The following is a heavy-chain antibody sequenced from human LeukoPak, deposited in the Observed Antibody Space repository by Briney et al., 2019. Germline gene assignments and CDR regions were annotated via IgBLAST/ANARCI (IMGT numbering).Heavy chain of an antibody. J-gene: IGHJ4*02. CDR3: ARDVGGCSGGSCLYYFDY. CDR2: IIPILGIA. V-gene: IGHV1-69*04. CDR1: GGTFSSYT. Sequence: SVKVSCKATGGTFSSYTISWVRQAPGQGLEWMGRIIPILGIANYAQKFQGRVAITAVKSTSTAYMELSSLRSEDTAVYYCARDVGGCSGGSCLYYFDYWGQGTLVTVSS. D-gene: IGHD2-15*01.